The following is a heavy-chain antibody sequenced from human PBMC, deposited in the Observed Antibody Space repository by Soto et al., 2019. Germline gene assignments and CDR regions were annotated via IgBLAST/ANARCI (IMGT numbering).Heavy chain of an antibody. CDR3: AREGNLGRWLQPLDY. D-gene: IGHD5-12*01. CDR1: IGSVSSGGYY. Sequence: SETLSLTCAVSIGSVSSGGYYWSWIRQPPGKGLEWIGYIYYSGSTNYNPSLKTRVTISVDTSKNQFSLNLSSVTAADTAVYYCAREGNLGRWLQPLDYWGQGTLVTVYS. CDR2: IYYSGST. V-gene: IGHV4-61*08. J-gene: IGHJ4*02.